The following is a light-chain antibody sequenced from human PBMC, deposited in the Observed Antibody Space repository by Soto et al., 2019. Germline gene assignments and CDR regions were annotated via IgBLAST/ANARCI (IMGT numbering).Light chain of an antibody. V-gene: IGKV1-5*03. CDR2: KAS. CDR3: QPYKIYWRT. Sequence: PSTQCASVEERISRSSPASQSIDSGLAWYQHKPGKAPKLLIFKASTLETGVPARFSCSGAETEFTLTIRSLEPEDTATYYCQPYKIYWRTSGQGTKVDIK. J-gene: IGKJ1*01. CDR1: QSIDSG.